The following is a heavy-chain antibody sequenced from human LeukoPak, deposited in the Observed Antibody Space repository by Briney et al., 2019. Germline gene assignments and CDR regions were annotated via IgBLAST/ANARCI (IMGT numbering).Heavy chain of an antibody. D-gene: IGHD1-7*01. CDR2: IYSGGNT. V-gene: IGHV3-53*01. CDR3: ARVLGTTLFDY. CDR1: GFTVSSNY. J-gene: IGHJ4*02. Sequence: PGGSLRLSCAASGFTVSSNYMSWVRQAPGKGLEWVSIIYSGGNTYYADSVKGRFTISRDDSKNTLYLQMNSLRAEDTAVYYCARVLGTTLFDYWGQGTLVTVSS.